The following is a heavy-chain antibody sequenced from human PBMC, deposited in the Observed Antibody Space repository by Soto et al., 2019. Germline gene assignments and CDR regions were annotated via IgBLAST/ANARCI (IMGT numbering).Heavy chain of an antibody. J-gene: IGHJ5*02. D-gene: IGHD2-2*01. CDR3: ARVVPGAEAWFGP. Sequence: ASVKVSCKASGGTFSSYAISWVRQAPGQGLEWMGGIIPIFGTTNYAQKFQGRVSMTTDTSTTTAYMELRSLRSDDTAVYYCARVVPGAEAWFGPWGQGTLVTVSS. CDR2: IIPIFGTT. CDR1: GGTFSSYA. V-gene: IGHV1-69*05.